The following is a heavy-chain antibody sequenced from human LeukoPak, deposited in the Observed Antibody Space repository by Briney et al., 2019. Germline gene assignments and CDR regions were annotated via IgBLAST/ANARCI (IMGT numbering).Heavy chain of an antibody. Sequence: ASVKVSCKASGYTFTGYYMHWVRQAPGQGLEWMGWINPNSGGTNYAQKFQGRVTMTRDTSLSTSYMDLSRLRSDDTAVYYCARDRYSSGWYDYWGQGTLVTVSS. J-gene: IGHJ4*02. CDR3: ARDRYSSGWYDY. D-gene: IGHD6-19*01. V-gene: IGHV1-2*02. CDR1: GYTFTGYY. CDR2: INPNSGGT.